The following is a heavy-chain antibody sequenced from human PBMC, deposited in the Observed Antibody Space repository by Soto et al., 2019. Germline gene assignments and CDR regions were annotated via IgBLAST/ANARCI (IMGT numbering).Heavy chain of an antibody. Sequence: QLQLQESGSGLVKPSQTLSLTCAVSGGSISSGGYSWSWIRQPPGKGLEWIGYIYHSGSTYYNPSLKSRVTISVDRSKNQFSLMLSSVTAADTAVYYCARGRAGWFDPWGQGTLVTVSS. CDR3: ARGRAGWFDP. CDR2: IYHSGST. J-gene: IGHJ5*02. V-gene: IGHV4-30-2*01. CDR1: GGSISSGGYS.